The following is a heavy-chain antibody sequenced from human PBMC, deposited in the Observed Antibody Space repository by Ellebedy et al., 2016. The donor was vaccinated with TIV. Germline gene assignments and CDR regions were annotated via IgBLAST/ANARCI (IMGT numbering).Heavy chain of an antibody. V-gene: IGHV3-13*01. CDR3: TRFEIISGGGYGMDV. D-gene: IGHD3-16*01. Sequence: GESLKISXAASGFTFSRYDMHWVRQSTRKGLEWVASIDNVGDTYYPGSVKGRFTISRENAKNSLYLQMNSLRVEDTAVYYCTRFEIISGGGYGMDVWGQGTTVTVSS. J-gene: IGHJ6*02. CDR1: GFTFSRYD. CDR2: IDNVGDT.